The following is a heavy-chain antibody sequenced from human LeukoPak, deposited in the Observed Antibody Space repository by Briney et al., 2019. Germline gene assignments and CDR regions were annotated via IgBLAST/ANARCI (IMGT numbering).Heavy chain of an antibody. CDR3: AREGARKMNWFDP. CDR1: GYTFTSYD. J-gene: IGHJ5*02. V-gene: IGHV1-2*02. CDR2: INPNSGGT. D-gene: IGHD3-16*01. Sequence: GASVKVSCTASGYTFTSYDISWVRQAPGQGLEWMGWINPNSGGTNYAQKFQGRVTMTRDTSISTAYMELSRLRSDDTAVYYCAREGARKMNWFDPWGQGTLVTVSS.